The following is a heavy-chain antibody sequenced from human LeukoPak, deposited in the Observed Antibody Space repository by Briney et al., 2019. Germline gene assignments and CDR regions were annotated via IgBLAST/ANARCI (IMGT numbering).Heavy chain of an antibody. Sequence: SETLSLTCTVSGGSISSYYWSWIRQPAGKRLEWIGRIYTSGSTNYNPSLKSRVTMSVDTSKNQFSLKLSSVTAADTALYDCARGPQRGTYFHSFAAWGQGTLVTVSS. V-gene: IGHV4-4*07. CDR1: GGSISSYY. J-gene: IGHJ5*02. CDR2: IYTSGST. CDR3: ARGPQRGTYFHSFAA. D-gene: IGHD3-16*01.